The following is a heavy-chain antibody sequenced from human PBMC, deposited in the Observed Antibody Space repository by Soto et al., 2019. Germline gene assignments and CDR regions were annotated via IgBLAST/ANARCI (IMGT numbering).Heavy chain of an antibody. CDR3: ARGAYYYDSSGLSY. V-gene: IGHV3-48*01. D-gene: IGHD3-22*01. Sequence: EVQLVESGGGLVQPGGSLRLSCAASGFTFSSYSMNWVRQAPGKGLEWVSYISSSSSTIYYADSVKGRFTISRDNAKNSLYRQMDRLRAEDTAVYYCARGAYYYDSSGLSYWGQGTLVTVSS. CDR2: ISSSSSTI. J-gene: IGHJ4*02. CDR1: GFTFSSYS.